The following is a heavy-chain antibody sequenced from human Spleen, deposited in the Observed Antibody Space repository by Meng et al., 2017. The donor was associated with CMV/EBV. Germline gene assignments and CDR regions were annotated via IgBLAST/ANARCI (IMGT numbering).Heavy chain of an antibody. CDR1: GFLSSNYW. CDR2: INQDGSKK. V-gene: IGHV3-7*01. Sequence: GSLRLSWVVPGFLSSNYWMTWVRQAPGEGLEYVANINQDGSKKFYVDSVKGRFSISRDNAKNSLYLQMSSLRVEDTAVYYCVGRALDFWGQGTVVTVSS. J-gene: IGHJ4*02. CDR3: VGRALDF.